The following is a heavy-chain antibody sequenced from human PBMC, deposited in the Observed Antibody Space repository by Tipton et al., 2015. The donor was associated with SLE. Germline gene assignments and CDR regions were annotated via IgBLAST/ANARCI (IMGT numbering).Heavy chain of an antibody. CDR2: IYTSGST. CDR1: GGSISSYY. J-gene: IGHJ3*02. V-gene: IGHV4-4*07. D-gene: IGHD4-23*01. CDR3: ASMVVTSDAFDI. Sequence: TLSLTCTVSGGSISSYYWSWIRQPAGKGLAWFGRIYTSGSTNSNPSLQSRFTMSVDTSKHQFSLTVSSVTAADTAVYYCASMVVTSDAFDIWGQGTMVTVSS.